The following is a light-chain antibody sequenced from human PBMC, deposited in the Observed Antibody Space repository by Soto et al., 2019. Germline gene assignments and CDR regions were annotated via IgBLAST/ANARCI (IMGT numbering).Light chain of an antibody. CDR3: QQSYSTPPLFT. J-gene: IGKJ3*01. CDR1: QSISSY. CDR2: AAS. V-gene: IGKV1-39*01. Sequence: DIQMTQSPSSLSASVGDRVTITCRASQSISSYLNWYQQKPGKAPNLLIYAASSLASGVPSRFSGSGSGTDFTLTISSLQPEDFATYYCQQSYSTPPLFTFGPGTKVDIK.